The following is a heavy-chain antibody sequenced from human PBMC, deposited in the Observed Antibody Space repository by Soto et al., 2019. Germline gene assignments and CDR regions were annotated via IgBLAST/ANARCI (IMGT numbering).Heavy chain of an antibody. CDR3: ARVGGLAARTFDY. CDR1: GGSISSYY. D-gene: IGHD6-6*01. Sequence: ASETLSLTCTVSGGSISSYYWSWIRQPPGKGLEWIGYIYYSGSTNYNPSLKSRVTISVDTSKNQFSLNLRSMSPADTAVYYCARVGGLAARTFDYWGPGTLVTVSS. CDR2: IYYSGST. J-gene: IGHJ4*02. V-gene: IGHV4-59*01.